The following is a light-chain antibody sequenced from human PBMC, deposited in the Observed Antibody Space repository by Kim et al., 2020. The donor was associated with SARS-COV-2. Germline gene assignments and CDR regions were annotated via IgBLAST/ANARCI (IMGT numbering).Light chain of an antibody. J-gene: IGKJ1*01. CDR2: KTS. CDR1: QSISRW. Sequence: SASVGDRITSTCRASQSISRWLAWYQQKPGKAPKLLIYKTSTLESGVPSRFSGSGSGTEFTLTISSLQPDDSATYYCQQYSTVWTFGQGTKVEIK. V-gene: IGKV1-5*03. CDR3: QQYSTVWT.